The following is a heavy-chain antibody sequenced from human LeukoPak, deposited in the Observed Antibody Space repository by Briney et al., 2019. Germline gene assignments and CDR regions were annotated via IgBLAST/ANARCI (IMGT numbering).Heavy chain of an antibody. V-gene: IGHV3-23*01. Sequence: PGGSLRLSCAASGFRFSSYAMSWVRQAPGKGLEWVSAISGSGVSTYYADSVKGRFTVSRDNSKNTLYLQMSSLRAEDTAVYYCANPPLQYSNKYYDILTGYHDYWGQGTLVTVSS. CDR3: ANPPLQYSNKYYDILTGYHDY. J-gene: IGHJ4*02. CDR1: GFRFSSYA. D-gene: IGHD3-9*01. CDR2: ISGSGVST.